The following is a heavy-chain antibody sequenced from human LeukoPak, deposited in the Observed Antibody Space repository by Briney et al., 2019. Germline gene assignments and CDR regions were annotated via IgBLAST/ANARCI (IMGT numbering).Heavy chain of an antibody. V-gene: IGHV1-8*01. J-gene: IGHJ6*02. CDR1: GYTFTSYD. Sequence: ASVKVSCKASGYTFTSYDINWVRQATGQGLEWMGWMNPNSGNTGYAQKFQGRVTMTRNTSISTAYMELSSLTSEDTAVYFCARLTRYYYGMDVWGQGTTVTVS. D-gene: IGHD4/OR15-4a*01. CDR3: ARLTRYYYGMDV. CDR2: MNPNSGNT.